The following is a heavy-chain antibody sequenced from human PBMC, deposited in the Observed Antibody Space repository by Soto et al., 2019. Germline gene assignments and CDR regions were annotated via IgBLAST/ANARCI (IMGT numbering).Heavy chain of an antibody. CDR1: GGTFSSYA. V-gene: IGHV1-69*13. Sequence: GASVKVTCKACGGTFSSYAISWVRQAPGQGLEWMGGIIPIFGTANYAQKFQGRVTITADESTSTAYMELSSLRSEDTAVYYCARGYCSGGSCYSYGMDVWGQATTVTVSS. CDR2: IIPIFGTA. J-gene: IGHJ6*02. CDR3: ARGYCSGGSCYSYGMDV. D-gene: IGHD2-15*01.